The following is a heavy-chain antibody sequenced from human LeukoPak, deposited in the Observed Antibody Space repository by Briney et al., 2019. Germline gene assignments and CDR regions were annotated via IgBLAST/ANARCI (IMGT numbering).Heavy chain of an antibody. D-gene: IGHD3-3*01. CDR2: IYYSGST. J-gene: IGHJ4*02. V-gene: IGHV4-59*11. CDR3: ARVYDFFDY. Sequence: PSETLSRTCTVSGGSISSHYWSWIRQPLGKGLEWIGYIYYSGSTNYNPSLKSRVTISVDTSKNQFSLKLSSVTAADTAVYYCARVYDFFDYWGQGTLVTVSS. CDR1: GGSISSHY.